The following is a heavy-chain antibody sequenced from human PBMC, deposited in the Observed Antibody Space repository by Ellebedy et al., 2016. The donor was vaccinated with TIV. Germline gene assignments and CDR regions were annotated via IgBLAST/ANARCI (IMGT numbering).Heavy chain of an antibody. CDR2: MYTKTGNP. CDR3: VGAAYGVHYSDY. J-gene: IGHJ4*02. CDR1: GYTFSYYA. D-gene: IGHD4-17*01. V-gene: IGHV7-4-1*02. Sequence: ASVKVSCKASGYTFSYYAIHWVRQAPGQGLEWMGWMYTKTGNPTYAQGFTGRFVFSLDTSVSTAYLQISSLQAEDTAVYYCVGAAYGVHYSDYWGQGTLVTVSS.